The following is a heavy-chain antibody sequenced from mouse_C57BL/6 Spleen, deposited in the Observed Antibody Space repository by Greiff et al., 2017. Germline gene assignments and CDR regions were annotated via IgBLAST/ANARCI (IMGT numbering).Heavy chain of an antibody. Sequence: EVKVVESGAELVRPGASVKLSCTASGFNIKDDYMHWVKQRPEQGLEWIGWIDPENGDTEYASKFQGKATITADTSSNTAYLQLSSLTSEDTAVXYCTQGLRRVFDYWGKGTTLTVSS. V-gene: IGHV14-4*01. CDR1: GFNIKDDY. D-gene: IGHD2-2*01. CDR2: IDPENGDT. J-gene: IGHJ2*01. CDR3: TQGLRRVFDY.